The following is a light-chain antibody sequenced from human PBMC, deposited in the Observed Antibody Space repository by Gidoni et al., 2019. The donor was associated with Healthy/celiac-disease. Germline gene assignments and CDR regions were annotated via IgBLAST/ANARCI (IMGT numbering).Light chain of an antibody. CDR1: QSISSW. J-gene: IGKJ1*01. CDR2: KAS. V-gene: IGKV1-5*03. CDR3: QQYNSYSRT. Sequence: DIQMTQSPSTLSASVGDRVTITCRASQSISSWLAWYQQKPGKAPKLLIYKASSLESGVPSRFSGSGSGTEFTLTISSPQPDDFATYYCQQYNSYSRTFXQXTKVEIK.